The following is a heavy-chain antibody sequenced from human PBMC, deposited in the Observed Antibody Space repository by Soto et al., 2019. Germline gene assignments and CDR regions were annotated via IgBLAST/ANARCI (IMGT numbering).Heavy chain of an antibody. CDR1: GYIFTNYY. CDR2: INPLPTSGST. J-gene: IGHJ4*02. V-gene: IGHV1-46*01. Sequence: QVQLVQSGAEVKKPGASVKVSCKASGYIFTNYYIHWVRQAPGQGLEWMAIINPLPTSGSTNYAQKFQGTLTVTRDTSTSTVYMELSSLTSEDTAIYYCARDLTAAAYWGQGTLVTVSS. D-gene: IGHD6-13*01. CDR3: ARDLTAAAY.